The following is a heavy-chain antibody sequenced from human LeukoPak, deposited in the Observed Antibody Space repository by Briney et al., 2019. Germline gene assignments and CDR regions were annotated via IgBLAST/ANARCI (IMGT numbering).Heavy chain of an antibody. J-gene: IGHJ4*02. D-gene: IGHD5-12*01. CDR3: ARRSPDSSAYGNYFDY. V-gene: IGHV4-39*01. Sequence: SETLSLICTVSGGSVSNSNHYWARIRQTPGKGPEWIGHIYHSGSTHYSASLKSRVTISVDTSKSQFSLQLTSVTAADTARYFCARRSPDSSAYGNYFDYWGQGILVTASS. CDR2: IYHSGST. CDR1: GGSVSNSNHY.